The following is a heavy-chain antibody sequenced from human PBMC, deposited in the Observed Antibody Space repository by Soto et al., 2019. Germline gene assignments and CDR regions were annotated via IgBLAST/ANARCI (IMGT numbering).Heavy chain of an antibody. CDR3: ARDRDWAFDY. CDR2: IKSKTDGGTT. J-gene: IGHJ4*02. D-gene: IGHD3-9*01. Sequence: PGGSLRLSCAASGFTFSNAWMNWVRQAPGKGLEWVGRIKSKTDGGTTDYAAPVKGRFTISRDDSKNTLYLLMNSLRAEDTAVYYCARDRDWAFDYWGRGTLVTVSS. V-gene: IGHV3-15*07. CDR1: GFTFSNAW.